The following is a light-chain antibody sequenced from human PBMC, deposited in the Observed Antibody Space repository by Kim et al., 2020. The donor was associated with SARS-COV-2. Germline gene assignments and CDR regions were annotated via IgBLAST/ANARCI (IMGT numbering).Light chain of an antibody. J-gene: IGKJ1*01. CDR3: QQSGEG. CDR1: HSIRSSY. V-gene: IGKV3-20*01. Sequence: EIVLTQSPGTLSLSPGERATLSCRASHSIRSSYLAWYQQKPGQAPRLLIYGASRRATGIPDRFSGSGSGTGFTLTINRLEPDDFAVYYCQQSGEGFGQGTKVDIK. CDR2: GAS.